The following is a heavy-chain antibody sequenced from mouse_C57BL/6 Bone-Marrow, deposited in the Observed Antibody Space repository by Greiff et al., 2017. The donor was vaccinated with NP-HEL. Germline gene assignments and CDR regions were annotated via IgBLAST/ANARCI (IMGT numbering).Heavy chain of an antibody. D-gene: IGHD2-5*01. Sequence: EVHLVESGGGLVKPGGSLKLSCAASGFTFSDYGMHWVRQAPEKGLEWVAYISSGSSTIYYADTVKGRFTISRDNAKNTQFLQMTSLRSEDTAMYYCARPRYSNSYWYFDVWGTGTTVTVSS. CDR3: ARPRYSNSYWYFDV. J-gene: IGHJ1*03. V-gene: IGHV5-17*01. CDR1: GFTFSDYG. CDR2: ISSGSSTI.